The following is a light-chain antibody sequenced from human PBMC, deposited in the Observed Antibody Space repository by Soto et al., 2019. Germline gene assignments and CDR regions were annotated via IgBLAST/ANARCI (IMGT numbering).Light chain of an antibody. Sequence: QMTQYRSTLYPSVGDIVTITCRASQTIDSWVAWYQQKPGKAPKLLVYDATSLESGVSSRFSGSGYGTDFTLSINNLQPDDFATYYCQQYNRPITFGQGTRVEIK. CDR2: DAT. CDR1: QTIDSW. J-gene: IGKJ5*01. CDR3: QQYNRPIT. V-gene: IGKV1-5*01.